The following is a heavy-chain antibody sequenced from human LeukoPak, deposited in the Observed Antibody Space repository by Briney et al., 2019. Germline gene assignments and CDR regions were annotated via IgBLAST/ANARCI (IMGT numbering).Heavy chain of an antibody. V-gene: IGHV1-2*02. CDR1: GYTFTGYY. J-gene: IGHJ3*02. CDR3: TRDRQTIVAAMEYNALDI. Sequence: ASVKVSCKASGYTFTGYYMHWVRQAPGQGLEWMGWINPNSGGTNYAQKFQGRVTMTRDTSINTAYMELSRLTSDDTAVYYCTRDRQTIVAAMEYNALDIWGQGTMVTVSS. D-gene: IGHD5-12*01. CDR2: INPNSGGT.